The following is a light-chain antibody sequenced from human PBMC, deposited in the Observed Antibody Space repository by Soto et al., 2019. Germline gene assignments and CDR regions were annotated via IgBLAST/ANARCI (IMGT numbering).Light chain of an antibody. CDR2: DVS. CDR3: CSYAGSYTFV. J-gene: IGLJ1*01. V-gene: IGLV2-11*01. Sequence: QSVLTQPRSVSGSPGQSVTISCTGTASDVGGYSYVSWYQQHPGKVPKLIIYDVSKWPSGVPDRFSGSKSGNTASLTISGLQAEDEGDYYCCSYAGSYTFVFGTWTKGTVL. CDR1: ASDVGGYSY.